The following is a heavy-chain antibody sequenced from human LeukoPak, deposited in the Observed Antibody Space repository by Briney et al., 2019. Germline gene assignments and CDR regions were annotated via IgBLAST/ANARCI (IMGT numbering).Heavy chain of an antibody. D-gene: IGHD4-17*01. CDR3: ARDNDDYGIDY. V-gene: IGHV4-30-2*01. Sequence: PSETLSLTCAVSGGSISSGGYSGSWIRQPPGKGLEWIGYIYHSGSTYYNPSLKSRVTISVDRSKNQFSLKLSSVTAADTAVYYCARDNDDYGIDYWGQGTLVTVSS. CDR2: IYHSGST. J-gene: IGHJ4*02. CDR1: GGSISSGGYS.